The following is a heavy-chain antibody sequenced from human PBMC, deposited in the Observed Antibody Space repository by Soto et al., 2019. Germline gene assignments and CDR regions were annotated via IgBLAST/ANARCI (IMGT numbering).Heavy chain of an antibody. D-gene: IGHD3-16*01. CDR2: IYYSGST. CDR1: GGSISSGDYY. CDR3: ARTVYDNVWGTYEDY. J-gene: IGHJ4*02. Sequence: SETLSLTCTVSGGSISSGDYYWSWIRQPPGKGLEWVGYIYYSGSTYYNPSLKSRVTISVDTSKNQFSLKLSSVTAADTAVYYCARTVYDNVWGTYEDYWGQGTQVTVYS. V-gene: IGHV4-30-4*01.